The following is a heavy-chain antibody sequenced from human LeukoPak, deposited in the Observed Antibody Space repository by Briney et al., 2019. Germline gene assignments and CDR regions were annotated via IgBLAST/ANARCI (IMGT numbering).Heavy chain of an antibody. Sequence: PGGSLRLSCAASGFTFSSYAMSWVRQAPGKGREWVSAISGSGGSTYYADSVKGRFTISRDNSKNTLYLQMNSLRAEDTAVYYCAKSLGYCSSTSCYTDSYWGQGTLVTVSS. CDR2: ISGSGGST. V-gene: IGHV3-23*01. CDR1: GFTFSSYA. D-gene: IGHD2-2*02. CDR3: AKSLGYCSSTSCYTDSY. J-gene: IGHJ4*02.